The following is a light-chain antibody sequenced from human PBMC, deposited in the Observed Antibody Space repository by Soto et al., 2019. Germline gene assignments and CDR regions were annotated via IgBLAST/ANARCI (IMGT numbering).Light chain of an antibody. J-gene: IGKJ4*01. CDR2: DAS. CDR3: QQRSNWPLLT. CDR1: QSVSSY. V-gene: IGKV3-11*01. Sequence: EIVLTQSPATLSLSPGERATLSCRASQSVSSYLAWYQQKPGQAPRLLIYDASNRATGIPARFSGSGSGTDFTLTISSLEPEDFAVYYCQQRSNWPLLTFGGGTXXXXK.